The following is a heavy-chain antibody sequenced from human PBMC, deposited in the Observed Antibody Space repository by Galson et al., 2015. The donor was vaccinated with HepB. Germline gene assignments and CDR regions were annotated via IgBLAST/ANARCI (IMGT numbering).Heavy chain of an antibody. J-gene: IGHJ4*02. Sequence: SLRLSCAASGFTFDDYAMHWVRQAPGKGLEWVSGISWNSGSIGYADSVKGRFTISRDNAKNSLYLQKNSLRAEDTALYYCAKGSWSRDGYNWGYYFDYWGQGTLVTVSS. CDR3: AKGSWSRDGYNWGYYFDY. CDR1: GFTFDDYA. CDR2: ISWNSGSI. D-gene: IGHD5-24*01. V-gene: IGHV3-9*01.